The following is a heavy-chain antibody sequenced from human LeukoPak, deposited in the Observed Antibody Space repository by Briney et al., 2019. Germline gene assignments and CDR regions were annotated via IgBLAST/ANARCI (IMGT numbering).Heavy chain of an antibody. CDR2: ISSSSSYI. J-gene: IGHJ4*02. D-gene: IGHD1-26*01. Sequence: PGGSLRLSCAASGFTFSSYSMNWVRQAPGKGLEWVSSISSSSSYIYYADSVKGRFTISRDNAKNSLYVQMNSLRAEDTAVYYCASTEWELQGLLGYWGQGTLVTVSS. CDR3: ASTEWELQGLLGY. V-gene: IGHV3-21*01. CDR1: GFTFSSYS.